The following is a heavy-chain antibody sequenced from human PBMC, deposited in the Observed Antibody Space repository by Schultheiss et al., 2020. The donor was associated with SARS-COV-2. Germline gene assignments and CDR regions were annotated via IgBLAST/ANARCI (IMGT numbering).Heavy chain of an antibody. V-gene: IGHV3-64*04. J-gene: IGHJ2*01. CDR3: ARDQSARPPYWYFDL. CDR2: ISSNGGST. Sequence: GGSLRLSCAASGFTFSGSAMHWVRQAPGKGLEYVSAISSNGGSTYYADSVKGRFTISRDNAKNSLYLQMNSLRAEDTAVYYCARDQSARPPYWYFDLWGRGTLVTVSS. D-gene: IGHD6-6*01. CDR1: GFTFSGSA.